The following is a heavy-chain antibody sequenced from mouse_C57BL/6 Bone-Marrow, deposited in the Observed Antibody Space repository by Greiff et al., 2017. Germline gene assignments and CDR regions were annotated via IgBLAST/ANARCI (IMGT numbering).Heavy chain of an antibody. J-gene: IGHJ4*01. CDR1: GYTFTSYG. CDR2: IYPRSGNT. D-gene: IGHD1-1*01. Sequence: VQLQQSGAELARPGASVKLSCKASGYTFTSYGISWVKQRTGPGLEWIGEIYPRSGNTYYNEKFKGKATLTADKSSSTAYMELRSLTSEDSAVYFWSRASYYGSSRYYAIDYWGQGTSVTVSS. CDR3: SRASYYGSSRYYAIDY. V-gene: IGHV1-81*01.